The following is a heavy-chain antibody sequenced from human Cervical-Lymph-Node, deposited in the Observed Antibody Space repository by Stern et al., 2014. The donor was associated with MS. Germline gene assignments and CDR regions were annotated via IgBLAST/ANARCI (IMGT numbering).Heavy chain of an antibody. CDR3: ARHLQIAGFSAFDI. D-gene: IGHD1-14*01. J-gene: IGHJ3*02. Sequence: MQLVQSGAEVKKPGESLKISCKGSGYSFTTSWIDWVRQMPGKGLEWMGIMYGDDSDSRYSPSFQGRVIISADKSINTAYLQWSSLKASDTAMYYWARHLQIAGFSAFDIWGQGTMVTVSS. V-gene: IGHV5-51*01. CDR1: GYSFTTSW. CDR2: MYGDDSDS.